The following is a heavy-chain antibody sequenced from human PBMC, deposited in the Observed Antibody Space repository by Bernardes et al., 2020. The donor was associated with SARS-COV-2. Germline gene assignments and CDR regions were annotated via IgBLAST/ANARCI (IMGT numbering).Heavy chain of an antibody. J-gene: IGHJ6*02. D-gene: IGHD6-19*01. CDR3: ARADFSGWDPDYGLDV. Sequence: VGSLRLSCIASGFTFHSHAMHWVRQAPGQGLKYVAGISSGGVSTTYADSVKGRVTISRDNFKNTLYLQMGSLRPEDTAVYYCARADFSGWDPDYGLDVWGQGTTVTVSS. CDR2: ISSGGVST. CDR1: GFTFHSHA. V-gene: IGHV3-64*02.